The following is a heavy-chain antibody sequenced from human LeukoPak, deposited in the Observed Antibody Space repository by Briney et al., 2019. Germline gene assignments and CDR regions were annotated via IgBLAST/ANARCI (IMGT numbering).Heavy chain of an antibody. J-gene: IGHJ3*02. CDR1: GGTFSSYA. CDR2: IIPIFGTA. V-gene: IGHV1-69*13. D-gene: IGHD3-22*01. Sequence: ASVKVSCKASGGTFSSYAISWVRQAPGQGLEWMGGIIPIFGTANYAQKFQGRVTITADESTSTAYMELSSLRSEDTAVYYCARVRIRYYDSTNDAFDIWGQGTMVTVSS. CDR3: ARVRIRYYDSTNDAFDI.